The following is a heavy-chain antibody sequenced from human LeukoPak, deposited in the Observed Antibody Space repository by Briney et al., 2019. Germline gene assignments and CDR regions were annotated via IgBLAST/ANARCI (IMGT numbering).Heavy chain of an antibody. CDR1: GFTFDDYA. Sequence: PGGSLRLSCAASGFTFDDYAMHWVRQVPGKGLEWVSGISWNSGSIDYADSVKGRLTISRDNAKNSLNLQMNSLRAEDTALYYCARGNPRWVRGVGDTFDIWGQGTMVTVSS. V-gene: IGHV3-9*01. CDR2: ISWNSGSI. D-gene: IGHD3-10*01. CDR3: ARGNPRWVRGVGDTFDI. J-gene: IGHJ3*02.